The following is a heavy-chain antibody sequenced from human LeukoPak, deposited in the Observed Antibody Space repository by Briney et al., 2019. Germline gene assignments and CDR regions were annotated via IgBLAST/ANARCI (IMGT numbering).Heavy chain of an antibody. CDR3: ARAVADAFDI. CDR1: VGSISSYY. CDR2: IYYSGST. D-gene: IGHD6-19*01. J-gene: IGHJ3*02. V-gene: IGHV4-59*08. Sequence: PSETLSLTCTVSVGSISSYYWSWIRQPPGKGLEWSGYIYYSGSTNYNPSLKSRVTITVDTSKNQFSLKLSYVTAADTAVYYCARAVADAFDIWGQGTMVTVSS.